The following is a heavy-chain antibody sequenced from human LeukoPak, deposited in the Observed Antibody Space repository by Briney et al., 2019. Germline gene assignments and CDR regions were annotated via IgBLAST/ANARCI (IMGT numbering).Heavy chain of an antibody. D-gene: IGHD2-15*01. Sequence: PGGSLRLSCAASGFIFSNHAMSWVRQAPGKGLEWVSAISGSGGSRYYADSVNGRFSISRDNSKNTLYLQMSSLRAEDTAIYHCAKDPREDCSGGSCYYFDWWGQGSLVTVSS. CDR1: GFIFSNHA. V-gene: IGHV3-23*01. J-gene: IGHJ4*02. CDR2: ISGSGGSR. CDR3: AKDPREDCSGGSCYYFDW.